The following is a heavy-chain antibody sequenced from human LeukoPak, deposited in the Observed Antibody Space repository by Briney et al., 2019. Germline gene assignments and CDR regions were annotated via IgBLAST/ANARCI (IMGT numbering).Heavy chain of an antibody. CDR2: INQDGSAK. V-gene: IGHV3-7*01. J-gene: IGHJ4*02. CDR1: GFTFSCHW. Sequence: PGGSLRLSCAASGFTFSCHWMSWVRQAPGKRLEWVANINQDGSAKYYVDSVKGRFIISRDNARNSLFLQMNILTAEDTAIYYCVREGAYSTSSPAGYWGQGTLVSVSS. CDR3: VREGAYSTSSPAGY. D-gene: IGHD6-6*01.